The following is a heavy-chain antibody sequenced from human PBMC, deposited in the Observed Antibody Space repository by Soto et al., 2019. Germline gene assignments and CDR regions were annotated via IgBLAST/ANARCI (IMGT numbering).Heavy chain of an antibody. Sequence: EVQLVESGGGLVQPGGSLGLSCAASGFTVISNYMSWVRQAPGQGLEWVSVTYPGGTTYYADSVKGRFIISRDISKNTLEIKLNSPTAEDTAVYYCAKDFRTSVSRNAFDLGGQGTMITVSS. V-gene: IGHV3-66*01. D-gene: IGHD1-26*01. CDR1: GFTVISNY. J-gene: IGHJ3*01. CDR2: TYPGGTT. CDR3: AKDFRTSVSRNAFDL.